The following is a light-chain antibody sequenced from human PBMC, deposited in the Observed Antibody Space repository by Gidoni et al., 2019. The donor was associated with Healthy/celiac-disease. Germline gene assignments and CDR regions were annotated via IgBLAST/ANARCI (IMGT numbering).Light chain of an antibody. CDR2: SNN. CDR3: AAWDDSLNGPYVV. J-gene: IGLJ2*01. Sequence: QSVLTPPPSASGPPGQRVTISCSGSSSNIGRNTVNWYQQLPGTAPKLLSYSNNQRPSGVPSRFAGSKSGTSASLAISRLQSEDEADYYCAAWDDSLNGPYVVFGGGTKLTVL. V-gene: IGLV1-44*01. CDR1: SSNIGRNT.